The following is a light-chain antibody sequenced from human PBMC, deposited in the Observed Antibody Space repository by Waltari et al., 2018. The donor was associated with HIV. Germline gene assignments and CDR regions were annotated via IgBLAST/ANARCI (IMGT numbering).Light chain of an antibody. V-gene: IGLV3-1*01. J-gene: IGLJ2*01. Sequence: FEMSEPPAVSVSPGKTARITCSGTMFAKTDVFWYHQKSGRAPVLVIYQNDRRPSWIAGRFSGSKSGTTATLTISGTQTTDEGDFYCQAWDNDYVVFGGGTKLTVL. CDR1: MFAKTD. CDR3: QAWDNDYVV. CDR2: QND.